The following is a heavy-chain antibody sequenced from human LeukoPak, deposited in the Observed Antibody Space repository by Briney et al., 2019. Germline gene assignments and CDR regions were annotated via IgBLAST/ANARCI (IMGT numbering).Heavy chain of an antibody. D-gene: IGHD3-10*01. CDR1: GFTFSSYG. CDR3: AKGHYYGSGSLDY. CDR2: IGGRDGST. V-gene: IGHV3-23*01. Sequence: GGSLRLSCAAPGFTFSSYGMSWVRQAPGKGLEWVSAIGGRDGSTYYADSVKGRFTISRDNSKNTLYVQMNSLRAEDTAVYYCAKGHYYGSGSLDYWGQGTLVTVSS. J-gene: IGHJ4*02.